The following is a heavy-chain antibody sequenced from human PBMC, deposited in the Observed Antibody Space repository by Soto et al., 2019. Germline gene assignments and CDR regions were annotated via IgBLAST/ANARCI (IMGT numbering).Heavy chain of an antibody. V-gene: IGHV3-30*02. D-gene: IGHD6-6*01. Sequence: QVQLVESGGGVVQPGGSLSLSCAASGFTFSGHGMHWVRQAPGKGLEWVTFIGFDGTKEDYIDSVKGRFTIXRDNSRHXXXXXXXXXXXXXXXXXXXXXXXXXXXXXXGRLDYWGQGILVTVSS. J-gene: IGHJ4*02. CDR2: IGFDGTKE. CDR3: XXXXXXXXXXXGRLDY. CDR1: GFTFSGHG.